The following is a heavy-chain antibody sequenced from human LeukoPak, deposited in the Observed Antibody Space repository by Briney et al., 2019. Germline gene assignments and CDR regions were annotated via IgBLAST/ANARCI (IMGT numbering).Heavy chain of an antibody. D-gene: IGHD1-26*01. Sequence: GGSLRLSCGASGFAFSTHDMHWVRQAPGKGLEWVAFIRYDGSHEYYADSVKGRFTISRDNSKNTLYLQMNSVRSEDTALYYCAKPSGSGVDYWGQGTRVTVSS. CDR1: GFAFSTHD. CDR2: IRYDGSHE. CDR3: AKPSGSGVDY. J-gene: IGHJ4*01. V-gene: IGHV3-30*02.